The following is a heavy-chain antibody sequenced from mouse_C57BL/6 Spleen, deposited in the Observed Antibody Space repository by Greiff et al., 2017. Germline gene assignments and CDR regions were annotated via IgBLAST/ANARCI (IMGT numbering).Heavy chain of an antibody. V-gene: IGHV1-18*01. CDR2: INPNNGGT. CDR3: ARSDDGYPAWFAY. D-gene: IGHD2-3*01. J-gene: IGHJ3*01. Sequence: VQLQQSGPELVKPGASVKIPCKASRYTFTDYNMDWVKQSHGKSLEWIGDINPNNGGTIYNQKFKGKATLTVDKSSSTAYMELRSLTSEDTAVYYCARSDDGYPAWFAYWGQGTLVTVSA. CDR1: RYTFTDYN.